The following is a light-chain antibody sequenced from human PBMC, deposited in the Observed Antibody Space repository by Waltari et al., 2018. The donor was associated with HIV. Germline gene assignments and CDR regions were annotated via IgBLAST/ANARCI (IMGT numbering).Light chain of an antibody. CDR2: KDS. J-gene: IGLJ3*02. CDR3: YSAADNIGV. CDR1: VVAKKY. V-gene: IGLV3-27*01. Sequence: PGQTARITCTGDVVAKKYARWFQQKPGQAPVLVIYKDSERPSGIPERFSGSSSGTTVTLTISGAQVEDEADYYCYSAADNIGVFGGGTKLTVL.